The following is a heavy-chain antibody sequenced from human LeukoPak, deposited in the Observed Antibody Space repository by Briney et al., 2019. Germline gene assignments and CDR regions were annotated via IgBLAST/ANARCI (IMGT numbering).Heavy chain of an antibody. Sequence: ASVKVSCKASGYTFTSYGFSWVRQAPGQGLEWMGRINPNSGGTNYAQKFQGRVTMTKDTSISTGYMELSRLRSDDTAVYYCARAPLGYNWFDPWGQGTLVTVSS. CDR2: INPNSGGT. CDR3: ARAPLGYNWFDP. D-gene: IGHD3-10*01. CDR1: GYTFTSYG. J-gene: IGHJ5*02. V-gene: IGHV1-2*06.